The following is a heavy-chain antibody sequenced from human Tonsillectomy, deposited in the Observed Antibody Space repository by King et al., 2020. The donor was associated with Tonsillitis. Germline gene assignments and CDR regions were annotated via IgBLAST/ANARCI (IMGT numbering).Heavy chain of an antibody. CDR1: GFTFDDYA. D-gene: IGHD3-3*01. Sequence: VQLVESGGGLVQPGRSLRLSCAASGFTFDDYAMHWVRQAPGKGLEWVSGISWNSGSIGYADSVKSRFTISRDNAKNSLYLQMNSLRAEDTALYYCAKDWAEYDFWSGTFDYWGQGTLVTVSS. V-gene: IGHV3-9*01. CDR2: ISWNSGSI. J-gene: IGHJ4*02. CDR3: AKDWAEYDFWSGTFDY.